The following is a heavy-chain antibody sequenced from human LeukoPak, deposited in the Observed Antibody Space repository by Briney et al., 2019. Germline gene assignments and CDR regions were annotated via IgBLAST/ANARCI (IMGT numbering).Heavy chain of an antibody. CDR2: INPNSGGT. J-gene: IGHJ4*02. D-gene: IGHD3-22*01. Sequence: ASVKVSCKASGYTFTGYYMHWVRQAPGQGLEWMGWINPNSGGTNYAQKFQGRVTMTRDTSISTAYMELSRLRSDDTAVYYCAGRGGYYYDSSGYFQWGQGTLVTVSS. CDR1: GYTFTGYY. V-gene: IGHV1-2*02. CDR3: AGRGGYYYDSSGYFQ.